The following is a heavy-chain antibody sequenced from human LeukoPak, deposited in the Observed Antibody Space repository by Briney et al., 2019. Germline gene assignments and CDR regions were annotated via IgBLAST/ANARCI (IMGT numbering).Heavy chain of an antibody. CDR2: IIPSSGST. J-gene: IGHJ4*02. Sequence: GASVKVSCKASGYAFTSSHIHWIRQAPGQGLGWMGIIIPSSGSTTYAQKFQGRVTMTRDTSTKTVYMELSSLTSDDTAVYFCARSDYNDYRGLGFWGQGTPVTVS. CDR1: GYAFTSSH. CDR3: ARSDYNDYRGLGF. D-gene: IGHD4-11*01. V-gene: IGHV1-46*01.